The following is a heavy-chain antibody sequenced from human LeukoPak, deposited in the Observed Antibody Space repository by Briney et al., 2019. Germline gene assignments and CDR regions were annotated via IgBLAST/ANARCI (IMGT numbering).Heavy chain of an antibody. CDR2: IKQDGSEK. CDR3: ARDDTHYDFWSGYYPSLINFDY. Sequence: PGGSLRLSCAASGFTFSSYWMSWVRQAPGKGLEWVANIKQDGSEKYYVDSVKGRFTISRDNAKNSLYLQMNSLRAEDTAVYYCARDDTHYDFWSGYYPSLINFDYWGQGTLVTVSS. D-gene: IGHD3-3*01. V-gene: IGHV3-7*01. J-gene: IGHJ4*02. CDR1: GFTFSSYW.